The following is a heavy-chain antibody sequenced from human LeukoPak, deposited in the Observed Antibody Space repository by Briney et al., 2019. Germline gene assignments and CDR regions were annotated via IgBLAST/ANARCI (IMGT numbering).Heavy chain of an antibody. D-gene: IGHD3-22*01. Sequence: GGSLRLSCAASGFTFSSYAMSWVRQAPGKGLEWVSSISGSGGSTYYADSVKGRFTISRDNSKNTLYLQMNSPRAEDTAVYYCAKSTGVYYDSSGYYSWGQGTLVTVSS. J-gene: IGHJ4*02. CDR2: ISGSGGST. CDR3: AKSTGVYYDSSGYYS. CDR1: GFTFSSYA. V-gene: IGHV3-23*01.